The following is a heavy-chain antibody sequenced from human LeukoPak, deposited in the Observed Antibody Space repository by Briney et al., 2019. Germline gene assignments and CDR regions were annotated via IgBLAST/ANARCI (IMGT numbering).Heavy chain of an antibody. CDR3: GRGRGNGRPENYFDY. V-gene: IGHV1-8*01. CDR1: GYTFTSYD. Sequence: ASVKVSRKASGYTFTSYDINWVRQATGQGPEWMGWTNPNSGNTGYVQRFQGRVTMTRNTSISTAYMELNSLRSEDTAVYFCGRGRGNGRPENYFDYWGQGTLVTVSS. CDR2: TNPNSGNT. J-gene: IGHJ4*02. D-gene: IGHD2-8*01.